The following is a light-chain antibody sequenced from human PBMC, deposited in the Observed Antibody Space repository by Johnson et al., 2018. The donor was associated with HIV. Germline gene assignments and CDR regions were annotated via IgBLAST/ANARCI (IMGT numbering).Light chain of an antibody. Sequence: QSVLTQPPSASGTPGQRVTISCSGSSSNIGSNTVNWYQQLPGTAPKLLIYRNNQRPSGVPDRSSGSKSGTSASLAISGLQAEDEADYYCAAWDDSLNGLVFGTGTKVTVL. CDR2: RNN. V-gene: IGLV1-44*01. J-gene: IGLJ1*01. CDR1: SSNIGSNT. CDR3: AAWDDSLNGLV.